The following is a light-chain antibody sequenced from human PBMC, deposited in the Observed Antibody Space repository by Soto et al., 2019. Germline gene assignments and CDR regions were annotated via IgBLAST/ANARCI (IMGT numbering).Light chain of an antibody. J-gene: IGLJ1*01. CDR1: SSDVGGYNY. CDR3: SSYTSSSTRV. Sequence: QSALTQPASVSGSPGQSITISCTGTSSDVGGYNYVSWYQQHPGKAPKLMIYDVSNRPSGVSNRFCGYKSGNTASLTISGLQAEDEADYYCSSYTSSSTRVFGTGTKVTVL. CDR2: DVS. V-gene: IGLV2-14*01.